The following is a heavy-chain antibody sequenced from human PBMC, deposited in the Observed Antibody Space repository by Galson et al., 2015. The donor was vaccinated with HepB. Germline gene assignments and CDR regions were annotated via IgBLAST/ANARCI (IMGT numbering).Heavy chain of an antibody. CDR1: GSTFTSNG. D-gene: IGHD3-22*01. V-gene: IGHV1-18*01. Sequence: SVKVSCKASGSTFTSNGISWVRQAPGQGLEWMGWISAYNGNTDYAQKFQGRVTMTTDTSTSTAYMELRTLRSDDTTVYYCARGGVHSSGLDHWGQGTLVTVSS. CDR3: ARGGVHSSGLDH. J-gene: IGHJ4*02. CDR2: ISAYNGNT.